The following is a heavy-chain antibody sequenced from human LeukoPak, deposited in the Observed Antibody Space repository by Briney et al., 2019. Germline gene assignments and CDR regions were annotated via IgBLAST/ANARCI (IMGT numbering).Heavy chain of an antibody. CDR3: ARVGRDMDEFSGYEPQKRGWFDP. D-gene: IGHD5-12*01. J-gene: IGHJ5*02. V-gene: IGHV1-2*02. CDR2: INPNSGGT. Sequence: ASVKVSFKASGYTFTGYYIHWVRQAPGQGLEWMGWINPNSGGTNYAQKFQGRGSMTRDTSISTAYMELRRLRSDDTAVYYCARVGRDMDEFSGYEPQKRGWFDPWGQGTLVTVSS. CDR1: GYTFTGYY.